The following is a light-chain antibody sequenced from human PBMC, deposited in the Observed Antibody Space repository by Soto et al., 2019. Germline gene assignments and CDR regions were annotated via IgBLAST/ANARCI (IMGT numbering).Light chain of an antibody. J-gene: IGKJ4*01. V-gene: IGKV3D-20*01. CDR3: QQYGSSPS. CDR2: DAY. CDR1: QSVSSN. Sequence: EIVMTQSPATLSVSPGERATLSCRASQSVSSNLAWYQQKPGLAPRLLIYDAYSRATGISDRFSGSGSGTDFILTISRLEPEDFTVYYCQQYGSSPSFGGGTKVEIK.